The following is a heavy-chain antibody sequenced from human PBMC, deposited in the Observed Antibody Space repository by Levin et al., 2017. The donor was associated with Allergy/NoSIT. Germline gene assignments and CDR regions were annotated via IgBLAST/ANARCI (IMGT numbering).Heavy chain of an antibody. V-gene: IGHV1-3*01. J-gene: IGHJ4*02. CDR3: ARGKVPNKYGSGSSTFDY. Sequence: ASVKVSCKTSGYTFTNYAIHWVRQAPGQRLEWMGWINADNGDTKYSQRFQGRVTITRDTSASTAYMDLRSLRFEEKAVYYCARGKVPNKYGSGSSTFDYWGQGTLVNVSS. CDR1: GYTFTNYA. D-gene: IGHD3-10*01. CDR2: INADNGDT.